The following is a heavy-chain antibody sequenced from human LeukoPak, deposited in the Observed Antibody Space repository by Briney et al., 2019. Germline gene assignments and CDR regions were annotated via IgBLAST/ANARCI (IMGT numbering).Heavy chain of an antibody. CDR2: IYTSGST. CDR3: ARAYGGNSGWFDP. V-gene: IGHV4-61*02. CDR1: GGSISSGSYY. J-gene: IGHJ5*02. D-gene: IGHD4-23*01. Sequence: SETLSLTCTVSGGSISSGSYYWSWIRQPAGEGLEWIGRIYTSGSTNYNPSLKSRVTISVDTSKNQFSLKLSSVTAADTAVYYCARAYGGNSGWFDPWGQGTLVTVSS.